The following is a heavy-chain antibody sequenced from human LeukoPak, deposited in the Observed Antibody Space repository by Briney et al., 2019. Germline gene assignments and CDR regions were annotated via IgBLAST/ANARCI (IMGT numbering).Heavy chain of an antibody. V-gene: IGHV4-34*01. CDR1: GGSFSGYY. CDR2: INHSGST. D-gene: IGHD1-26*01. J-gene: IGHJ3*02. CDR3: ARGYRYSGSFDAFDI. Sequence: SETLSLTCAVYGGSFSGYYWSWIRQPPGKGLEWIGEINHSGSTNYNPSLKSRVTISVDTSKNQFSLKLSSVTAADTAVYYCARGYRYSGSFDAFDIWGQGTMVTVSS.